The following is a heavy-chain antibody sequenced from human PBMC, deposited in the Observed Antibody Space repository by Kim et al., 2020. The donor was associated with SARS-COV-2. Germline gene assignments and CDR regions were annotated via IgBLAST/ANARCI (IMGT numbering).Heavy chain of an antibody. Sequence: QKFQGRVTITADKSTSTDYMELSSLRSEDTAVYYCARGSGYSYGTAYFDYWGQGTLVTVSS. V-gene: IGHV1-69*04. J-gene: IGHJ4*02. CDR3: ARGSGYSYGTAYFDY. D-gene: IGHD5-18*01.